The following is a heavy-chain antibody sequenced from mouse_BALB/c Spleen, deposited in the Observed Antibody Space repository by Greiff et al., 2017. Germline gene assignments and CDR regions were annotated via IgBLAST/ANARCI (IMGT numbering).Heavy chain of an antibody. D-gene: IGHD2-3*01. V-gene: IGHV5-17*02. CDR1: GFTFSSFG. CDR2: ISSGSSTI. CDR3: ARDAGLLPFDY. J-gene: IGHJ2*01. Sequence: EVMLVESGGGLVQPGGSRKLSCAASGFTFSSFGMHWVRQAPEKGLEWVAYISSGSSTIYYADTVKGRFTISRDNPKNTLFLQMTSLRSEDTAMYYCARDAGLLPFDYWGQGTTLTVSS.